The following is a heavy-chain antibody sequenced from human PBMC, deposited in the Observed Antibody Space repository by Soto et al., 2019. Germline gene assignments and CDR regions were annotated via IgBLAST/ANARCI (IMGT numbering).Heavy chain of an antibody. CDR2: INPGNGNT. CDR3: ARDKAGRRFGELLGGMDV. V-gene: IGHV1-3*01. J-gene: IGHJ6*02. Sequence: ASVKVSCKASGYTFTSYGINWVRQAPGRGLEWMGWINPGNGNTKYSQQFQGRVIIDRDTSASTAYMELSSLRSEDTAVYYCARDKAGRRFGELLGGMDVWGQGTTVTVYS. CDR1: GYTFTSYG. D-gene: IGHD3-10*01.